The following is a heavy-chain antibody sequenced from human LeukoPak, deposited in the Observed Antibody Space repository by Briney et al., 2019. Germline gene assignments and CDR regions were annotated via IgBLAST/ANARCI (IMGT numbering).Heavy chain of an antibody. D-gene: IGHD2-15*01. CDR1: GFTFSRFG. V-gene: IGHV3-48*02. CDR3: AQKGGTDH. J-gene: IGHJ4*02. CDR2: ISGSTSAI. Sequence: GGSLRLSCAASGFTFSRFGMNWVRQAPGKGLEWISYISGSTSAIYYADSVKGRFTISRDNAKNSLYLQMSSLRDEDTAVYYCAQKGGTDHWGQGTLVTVSS.